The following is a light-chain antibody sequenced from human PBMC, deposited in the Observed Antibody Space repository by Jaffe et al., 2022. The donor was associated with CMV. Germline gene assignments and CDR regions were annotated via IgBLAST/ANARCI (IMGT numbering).Light chain of an antibody. CDR3: QQRSNI. Sequence: EIVLTQSPATLSLSPGERATLSCRASQSISSYLAWYQQKPGQAPRLLIYLASSRATGIPARFSGSGSGTDFTLTISSLEPEDFAVYYCQQRSNIFGQGTRLDIK. V-gene: IGKV3-11*01. CDR1: QSISSY. J-gene: IGKJ5*01. CDR2: LAS.